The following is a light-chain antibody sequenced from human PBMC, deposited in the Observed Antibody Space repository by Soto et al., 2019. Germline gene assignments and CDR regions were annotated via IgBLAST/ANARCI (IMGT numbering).Light chain of an antibody. CDR3: QQYGSSGT. Sequence: EIVLTQSPGTVSLSPGERATLSCRASQSVSNNYLAWYQQKPGQAPRLLIYGASSRATGIPDRFSGSGSGTDFTLTISRLEPEDFAVYYCQQYGSSGTFGQGTKVDIK. V-gene: IGKV3-20*01. J-gene: IGKJ1*01. CDR1: QSVSNNY. CDR2: GAS.